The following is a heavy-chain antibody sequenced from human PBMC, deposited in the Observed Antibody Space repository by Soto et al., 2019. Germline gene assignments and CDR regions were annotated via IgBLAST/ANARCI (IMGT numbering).Heavy chain of an antibody. J-gene: IGHJ4*02. CDR1: GFTVSSNY. D-gene: IGHD6-13*01. CDR2: IYSGGST. CDR3: ARSSNSIAAAGTGFDS. Sequence: XGSLRLSCAASGFTVSSNYMSWVRQAPGKGLEWVSVIYSGGSTYYADSVKGRFTISRDNSKNTLYLQMNSLRAEDTAVYYCARSSNSIAAAGTGFDSWGQGTLATVSS. V-gene: IGHV3-53*01.